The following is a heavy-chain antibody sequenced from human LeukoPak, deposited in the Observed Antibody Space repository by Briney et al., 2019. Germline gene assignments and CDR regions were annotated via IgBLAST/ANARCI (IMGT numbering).Heavy chain of an antibody. CDR3: ARAGAAAGSFDP. V-gene: IGHV3-30*03. J-gene: IGHJ5*02. CDR2: ISYDGSNK. Sequence: PGRSLRLSCAASGFTFSSYGMHWVRQAPGKGLEWVAVISYDGSNKYYADSVKGRFTISRDNSKNTLYLQMNSLRAEDTAVYYCARAGAAAGSFDPWGQGTLVTVSS. D-gene: IGHD6-13*01. CDR1: GFTFSSYG.